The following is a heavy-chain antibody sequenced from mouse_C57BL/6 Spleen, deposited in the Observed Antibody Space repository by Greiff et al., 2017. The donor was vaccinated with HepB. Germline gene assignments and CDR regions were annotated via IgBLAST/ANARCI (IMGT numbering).Heavy chain of an antibody. CDR1: GYTFTSYR. D-gene: IGHD2-4*01. CDR3: VRQGYDYDKGDFDY. CDR2: IDPSDSET. Sequence: VQLQQPGAELVRPGSSVKLSCKASGYTFTSYRMHWVKQRPIQGLEWIGNIDPSDSETHYNQKFKDKATLTVDKSSSTAYMQLSSLTSEDSAVYYCVRQGYDYDKGDFDYWGQGTTLTVSS. V-gene: IGHV1-52*01. J-gene: IGHJ2*01.